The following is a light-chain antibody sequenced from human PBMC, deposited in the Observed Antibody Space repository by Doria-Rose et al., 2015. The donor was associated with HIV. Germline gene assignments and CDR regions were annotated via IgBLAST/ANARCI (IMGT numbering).Light chain of an antibody. CDR3: QQYENVPIT. CDR1: QDISNY. J-gene: IGKJ5*01. Sequence: DIQMTQSPSSLSASVGDRVTITCQASQDISNYLNWYQHKPGKAPKLLICDASNLETGVSSRFSGSGSGTNFTLTISSLQPEDIATFYCQQYENVPITFGQGTRLEIK. CDR2: DAS. V-gene: IGKV1-33*01.